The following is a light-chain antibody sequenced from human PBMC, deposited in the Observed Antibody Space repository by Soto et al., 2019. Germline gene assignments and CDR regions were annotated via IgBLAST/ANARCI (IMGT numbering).Light chain of an antibody. J-gene: IGKJ1*01. CDR3: QHYNSDSEA. Sequence: DIQMTQSPSSLSGSVGDRVSITCRASQTISSWFACDQQKPGKAPKLLIYKASTLKSVVPSRFSGSGSGTEFTLTISSLQPDDFATYYCQHYNSDSEAFGQGTRWIS. V-gene: IGKV1-5*03. CDR2: KAS. CDR1: QTISSW.